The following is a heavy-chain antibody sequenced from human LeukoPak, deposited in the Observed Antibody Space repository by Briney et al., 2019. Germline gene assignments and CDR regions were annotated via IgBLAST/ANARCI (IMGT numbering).Heavy chain of an antibody. V-gene: IGHV4-34*01. CDR1: GGSFSGYY. Sequence: SETLSLTCAVYGGSFSGYYWSWIRQPPGKELEWSGEINHSGSTNYNPSLKSRVTISVDTSKNQFSLKLSSVTAADTAVYYCARGLGSISLRYWGQGTLVTVSS. CDR3: ARGLGSISLRY. D-gene: IGHD6-13*01. J-gene: IGHJ4*02. CDR2: INHSGST.